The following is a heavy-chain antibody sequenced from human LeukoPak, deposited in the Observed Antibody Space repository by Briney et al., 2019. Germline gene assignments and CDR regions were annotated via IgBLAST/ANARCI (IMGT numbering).Heavy chain of an antibody. CDR3: ARDKGIVGAQGI. CDR1: GGSINDYY. Sequence: PSETLSLTCTVSGGSINDYYWSWIRQPPGKGLEWIGYIYYSGSTNYNPSLKSRVTISVDTSKNQFSLKLSSVTAADTAVYYCARDKGIVGAQGIWGQGTMVTVSS. J-gene: IGHJ3*02. V-gene: IGHV4-59*01. D-gene: IGHD1-26*01. CDR2: IYYSGST.